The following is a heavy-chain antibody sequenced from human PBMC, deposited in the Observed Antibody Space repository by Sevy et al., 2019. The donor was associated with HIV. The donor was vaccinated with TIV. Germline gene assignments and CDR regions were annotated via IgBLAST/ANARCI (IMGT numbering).Heavy chain of an antibody. CDR3: AGDFMPVASAGTGALGV. V-gene: IGHV3-11*05. D-gene: IGHD6-13*01. J-gene: IGHJ6*02. Sequence: GGSLRLSCVASGFIFRDRYMSWIRQAPGKGLEWVSFISSRSSEINSEDSVKGRFTVSRVNAKNSLYLQMNSLRAEDTAVYYCAGDFMPVASAGTGALGVWGQGTAVTVSS. CDR1: GFIFRDRY. CDR2: ISSRSSEI.